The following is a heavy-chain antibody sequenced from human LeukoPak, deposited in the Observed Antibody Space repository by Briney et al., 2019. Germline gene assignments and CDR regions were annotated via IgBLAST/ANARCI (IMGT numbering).Heavy chain of an antibody. D-gene: IGHD3-22*01. CDR1: GYTFTSYD. CDR2: MNPNSGNT. Sequence: ASVKVSRKASGYTFTSYDINWVRQATGQGLEWMGWMNPNSGNTGYAQKFQGRVTMTRNTSISTAYMELSSLRSEDTAVYYCARVDSSGYYYPPYYYYYMDVWGKGTTVTVSS. CDR3: ARVDSSGYYYPPYYYYYMDV. J-gene: IGHJ6*03. V-gene: IGHV1-8*01.